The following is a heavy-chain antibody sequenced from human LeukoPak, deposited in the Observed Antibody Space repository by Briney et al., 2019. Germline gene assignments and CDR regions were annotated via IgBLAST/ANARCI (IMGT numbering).Heavy chain of an antibody. Sequence: SETLSLTRTVSGYSISSGYYWGWIRQPPGKGLEWIGSIYHSGSTYYNPSLKSRVTISVDTSKNQFSLKLSSVTAADTAVYYCARDEGFTMVRGVIYWGQGTLVTVSS. J-gene: IGHJ4*02. CDR2: IYHSGST. V-gene: IGHV4-38-2*02. CDR3: ARDEGFTMVRGVIY. D-gene: IGHD3-10*01. CDR1: GYSISSGYY.